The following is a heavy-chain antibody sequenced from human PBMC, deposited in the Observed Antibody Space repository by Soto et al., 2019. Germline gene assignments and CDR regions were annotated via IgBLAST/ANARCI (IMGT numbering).Heavy chain of an antibody. J-gene: IGHJ6*02. CDR1: GFTFSNYG. D-gene: IGHD3-3*01. CDR3: TKRRNVLRFLEWSSGMEV. V-gene: IGHV3-30*18. Sequence: PGGSLRLSCVASGFTFSNYGMHWVRQAPGKGLEWVAFISDDGSNKYYADSMRGRFTMSRDNSKRTLYLQMSSLRVEDTAVYYCTKRRNVLRFLEWSSGMEVWGQGTTGTVSS. CDR2: ISDDGSNK.